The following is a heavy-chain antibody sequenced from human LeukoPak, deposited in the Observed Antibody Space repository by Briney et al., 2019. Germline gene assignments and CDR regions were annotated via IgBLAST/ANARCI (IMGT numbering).Heavy chain of an antibody. Sequence: GGSLRLSCAASGFNFSSYAMHWVRQAPGKGLEYVSAISSKGGSTYYANSVKGRFTISRDNSKNTLYLQMGSLRAEDMAVYYCARGWGIAVARYYFDYWGQGTLVTVSS. V-gene: IGHV3-64*01. D-gene: IGHD6-19*01. J-gene: IGHJ4*02. CDR3: ARGWGIAVARYYFDY. CDR2: ISSKGGST. CDR1: GFNFSSYA.